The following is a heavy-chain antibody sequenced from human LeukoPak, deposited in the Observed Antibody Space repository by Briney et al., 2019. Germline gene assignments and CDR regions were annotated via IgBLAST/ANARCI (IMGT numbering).Heavy chain of an antibody. CDR2: MSWNSGNI. Sequence: GGSLRLSCAASGFIFDDHAMHWVRQVPGEGLEWVSGMSWNSGNIGYADSVKGRLTISRDNAKNSLYLQMTSLRPEDTALYYCAKDLRDGYTAPIFDQWGQGTLVTVSS. J-gene: IGHJ4*02. D-gene: IGHD3-16*01. CDR3: AKDLRDGYTAPIFDQ. V-gene: IGHV3-9*01. CDR1: GFIFDDHA.